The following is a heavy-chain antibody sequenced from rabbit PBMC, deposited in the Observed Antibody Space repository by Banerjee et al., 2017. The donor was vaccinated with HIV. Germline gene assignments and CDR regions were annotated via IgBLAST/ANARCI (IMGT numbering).Heavy chain of an antibody. Sequence: QEQLVESGGGLVQPEGSLTLTCTASGFSFSSSYWICWVRQAPGKGLELIACITTTSGNTYYASWAKGRFTISKTSSTTVTLQMTSLTAADTATYFCARSGVGSGDYASFNLWGQGTLVTVS. CDR1: GFSFSSSYW. CDR2: ITTTSGNT. D-gene: IGHD1-1*01. V-gene: IGHV1S45*01. J-gene: IGHJ4*01. CDR3: ARSGVGSGDYASFNL.